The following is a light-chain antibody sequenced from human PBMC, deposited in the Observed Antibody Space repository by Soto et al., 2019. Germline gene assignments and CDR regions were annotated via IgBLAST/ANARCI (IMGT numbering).Light chain of an antibody. Sequence: QSVLTQPPSVSAAPGQKVTISCSGSSSNIGNNYVSWYQQLPGTAPKLLIYDNNKRPSGIPDRFSGSKSGTSATLGITGLQTGDEADYCCATWDISRSEHVVFGGGTKLTVL. V-gene: IGLV1-51*01. CDR3: ATWDISRSEHVV. CDR2: DNN. CDR1: SSNIGNNY. J-gene: IGLJ2*01.